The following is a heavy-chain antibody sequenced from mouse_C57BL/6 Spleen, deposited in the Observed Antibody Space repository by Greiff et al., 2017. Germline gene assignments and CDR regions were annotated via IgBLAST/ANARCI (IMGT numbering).Heavy chain of an antibody. V-gene: IGHV5-17*01. CDR2: ISSGSSTI. D-gene: IGHD2-3*01. Sequence: EVMLVESGGGLVKPGGSLKLSCAASGFTFSDYGMHWVHQAPEKGLEWVAYISSGSSTIYYADTVKGRFTISRDNAKNTLFLQMTSLRSEDTAMYYCARDDGYYVEYFDVWGTGTTVTVSS. J-gene: IGHJ1*03. CDR3: ARDDGYYVEYFDV. CDR1: GFTFSDYG.